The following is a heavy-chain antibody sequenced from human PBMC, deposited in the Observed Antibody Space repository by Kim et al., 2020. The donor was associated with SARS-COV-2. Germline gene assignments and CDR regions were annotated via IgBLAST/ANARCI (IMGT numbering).Heavy chain of an antibody. CDR1: GFTFGDYA. CDR3: ASVGMETKGNYFDY. Sequence: GGSLRLSCAASGFTFGDYAMHWVRQAPGKGLEWVSGISWNSGSIGYADSVKGRFTISRDNAKNSLYLQMNSLRAEDTALYYCASVGMETKGNYFDYWGQGTLVTVSS. D-gene: IGHD1-1*01. J-gene: IGHJ4*02. V-gene: IGHV3-9*01. CDR2: ISWNSGSI.